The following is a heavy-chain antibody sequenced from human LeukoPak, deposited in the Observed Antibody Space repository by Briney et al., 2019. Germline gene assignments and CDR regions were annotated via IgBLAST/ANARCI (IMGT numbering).Heavy chain of an antibody. CDR3: ARDPKMAIIQYYFAY. D-gene: IGHD5-24*01. CDR1: GFTFSSYA. CDR2: ISYDGSNK. Sequence: GRSLRLSCAASGFTFSSYAMHWVRQAPGKGLEWVAVISYDGSNKYYADSVKGRFTISRDNSKNTLYLQMNSLRAEDTAVYYCARDPKMAIIQYYFAYWGQGTLVTVSS. V-gene: IGHV3-30-3*01. J-gene: IGHJ4*02.